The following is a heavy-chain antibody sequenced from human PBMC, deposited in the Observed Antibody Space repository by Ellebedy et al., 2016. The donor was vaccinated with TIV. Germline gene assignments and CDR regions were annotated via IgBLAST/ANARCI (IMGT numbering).Heavy chain of an antibody. V-gene: IGHV1-2*02. J-gene: IGHJ4*02. Sequence: ASVKVSCKASGYTFTGYYMHWVRQAPGQGLEWMGWINPNSGGTTYAQKFQGRVTMTRDTSISTAYMELSSLRSDDTALDYCARESNGGGDCYQYWGQGTLVTVSS. CDR1: GYTFTGYY. CDR3: ARESNGGGDCYQY. CDR2: INPNSGGT. D-gene: IGHD2-21*02.